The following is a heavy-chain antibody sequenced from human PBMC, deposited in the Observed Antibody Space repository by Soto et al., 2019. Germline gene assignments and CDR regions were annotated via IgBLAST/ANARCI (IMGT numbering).Heavy chain of an antibody. Sequence: QVHLQESGPGLVKPSGTLSLTCAVSGGSISTNQWWNWVRQAPGKGLEWIGEIFHVGSTNYNPSLKSRVIISVDKSKNQFSLNLSSVTAPDTAVYYCARLQPDTSGYYFDHWGQGALVTVSS. CDR1: GGSISTNQW. CDR3: ARLQPDTSGYYFDH. J-gene: IGHJ4*02. CDR2: IFHVGST. D-gene: IGHD3-3*01. V-gene: IGHV4-4*02.